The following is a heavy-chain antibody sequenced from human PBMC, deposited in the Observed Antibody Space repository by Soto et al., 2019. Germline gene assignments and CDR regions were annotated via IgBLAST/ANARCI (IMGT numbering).Heavy chain of an antibody. V-gene: IGHV4-34*01. CDR2: INHSGST. J-gene: IGHJ5*02. Sequence: SETLSLTCAVYGESLSGYYLTWMRQPPGKGLEWIGEINHSGSTDYNPSLKSRVTISVDTSKNHFSLKLSSVTAADTAVYYCARSLGYCSGGSCYSRGNWFDPWGQGTLVTVYS. CDR1: GESLSGYY. D-gene: IGHD2-15*01. CDR3: ARSLGYCSGGSCYSRGNWFDP.